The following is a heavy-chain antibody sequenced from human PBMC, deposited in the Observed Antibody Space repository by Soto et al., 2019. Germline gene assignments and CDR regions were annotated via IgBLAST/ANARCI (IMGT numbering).Heavy chain of an antibody. Sequence: EVQLVESGGGLVKPGKSLRLSCAASGFTFNNAWMDWVRQAPGTGLEWVGRIKSRADGGTTDYAAPVKGRFTISRDDSKNTLYLQMNNLKTEDTGVYYCTTETTGRDSSSWYSSRDYWGQGTLVTVSS. V-gene: IGHV3-15*07. D-gene: IGHD6-13*01. CDR3: TTETTGRDSSSWYSSRDY. CDR2: IKSRADGGTT. CDR1: GFTFNNAW. J-gene: IGHJ4*02.